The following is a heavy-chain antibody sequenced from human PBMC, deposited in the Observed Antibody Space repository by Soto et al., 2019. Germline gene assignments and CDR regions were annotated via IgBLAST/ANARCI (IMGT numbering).Heavy chain of an antibody. D-gene: IGHD3-10*01. J-gene: IGHJ4*02. Sequence: QVQLVQSGAAVKKPGASVKVSCKTSGYTFTTYAMHWVRQAPGQRLEWMGWINAGGGDTKYSQRFQGRVTISRETTGSKCYMEISSLTLEATAVYSCARGRVARGVTTSFPHDFWGQGTLVTVSS. CDR2: INAGGGDT. CDR3: ARGRVARGVTTSFPHDF. V-gene: IGHV1-3*01. CDR1: GYTFTTYA.